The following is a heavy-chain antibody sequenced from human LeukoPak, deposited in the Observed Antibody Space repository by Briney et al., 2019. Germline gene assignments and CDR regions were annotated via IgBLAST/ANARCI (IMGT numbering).Heavy chain of an antibody. CDR2: IYSGGST. CDR3: AREGEEDAFDI. Sequence: PGGSLRLSCAASGFTVSSNYMSWVRQAPGKGLEWVSVIYSGGSTYYADSVKGRFTISRDNSKNTLYLQMNSLRAEDTAVYYCAREGEEDAFDIWGQGTMVTVSS. V-gene: IGHV3-53*01. J-gene: IGHJ3*02. CDR1: GFTVSSNY.